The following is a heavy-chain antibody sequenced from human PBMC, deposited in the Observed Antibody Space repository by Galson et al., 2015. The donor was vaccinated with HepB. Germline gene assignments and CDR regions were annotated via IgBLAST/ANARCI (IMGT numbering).Heavy chain of an antibody. J-gene: IGHJ4*02. D-gene: IGHD1-26*01. CDR3: ARHDSGSYYIYLDY. CDR2: VNPNSGGT. V-gene: IGHV1-2*02. Sequence: SVKVSCKASGSIFNGYYMHWVRQAPGQGLEWMGWVNPNSGGTNYAQKFQGRVTMTRDTSIRTAYMELSRLTSDDTAVYYCARHDSGSYYIYLDYWGQGSLVTVSS. CDR1: GSIFNGYY.